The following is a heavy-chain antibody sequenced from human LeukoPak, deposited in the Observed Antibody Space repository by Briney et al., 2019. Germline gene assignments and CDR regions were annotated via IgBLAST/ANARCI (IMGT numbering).Heavy chain of an antibody. CDR2: INPNSGGT. J-gene: IGHJ4*02. V-gene: IGHV1-2*02. D-gene: IGHD3-10*01. Sequence: ASVKVSCKASGYTFTGYYMHRVRQAPGQGLEWMGWINPNSGGTNYAQKFQGRVTMTRDTSISTAYMELSRLRSDDTAVYYCAGDYYGSGSYSPALGYWGQGTLVTVSS. CDR1: GYTFTGYY. CDR3: AGDYYGSGSYSPALGY.